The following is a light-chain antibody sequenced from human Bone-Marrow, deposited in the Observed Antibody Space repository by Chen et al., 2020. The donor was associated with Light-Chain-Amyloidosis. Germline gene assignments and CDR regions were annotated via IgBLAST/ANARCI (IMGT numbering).Light chain of an antibody. CDR2: EDD. CDR3: QSYQGSSQGV. V-gene: IGLV6-57*01. J-gene: IGLJ3*02. Sequence: NFMLTQPHYVSESPGKTVIISRTRSSGSIATNYVQWYQQRPGSSPTTVIYEDDQRPSGVPDRFSGSIARSSNSASLTISGLKTEDEADYYCQSYQGSSQGVFGGGTKLTFL. CDR1: SGSIATNY.